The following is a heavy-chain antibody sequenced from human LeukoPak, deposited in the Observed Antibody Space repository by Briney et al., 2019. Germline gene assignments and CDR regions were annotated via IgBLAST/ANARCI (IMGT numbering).Heavy chain of an antibody. D-gene: IGHD5-12*01. CDR2: INHSGST. CDR1: GGSFSGYY. Sequence: SETPSLTCAVYGGSFSGYYWSWIRQPPGKGLEWIGEINHSGSTNYNPSLKSRVTISVDTSKNQFSLKLSSVTAADTAVYYCARGMRWLHPFDYWGQGTLVTVSS. J-gene: IGHJ4*02. V-gene: IGHV4-34*01. CDR3: ARGMRWLHPFDY.